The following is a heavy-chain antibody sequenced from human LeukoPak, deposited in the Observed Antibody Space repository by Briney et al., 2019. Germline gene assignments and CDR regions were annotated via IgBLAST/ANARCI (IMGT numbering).Heavy chain of an antibody. J-gene: IGHJ4*02. CDR1: GGSISSSSYY. V-gene: IGHV4-39*07. CDR2: IYYSGST. Sequence: PSETLSLTCTVSGGSISSSSYYWGWIRQPPGKGLEWIGSIYYSGSTYYNPSLKSRVTISVDTSKNQFSLKLSSVTAADTAVYYCARDAYGDYFHRLVLGYWGQGTLVTVSS. CDR3: ARDAYGDYFHRLVLGY. D-gene: IGHD4-17*01.